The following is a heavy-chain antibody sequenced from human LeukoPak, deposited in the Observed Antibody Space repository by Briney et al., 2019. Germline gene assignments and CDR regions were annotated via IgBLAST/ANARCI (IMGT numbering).Heavy chain of an antibody. J-gene: IGHJ4*02. CDR2: IRSKAYGGTT. Sequence: PGGSLRLSCTASGFTFGDYAMSWVRQAPGKGLEWVGFIRSKAYGGTTEYAASVEGRFTISRDDSKSIAYLQMNSLKTEDTAVYYCTRRRRGIVATISDYWGQGTLVTVSS. V-gene: IGHV3-49*04. CDR3: TRRRRGIVATISDY. CDR1: GFTFGDYA. D-gene: IGHD5-12*01.